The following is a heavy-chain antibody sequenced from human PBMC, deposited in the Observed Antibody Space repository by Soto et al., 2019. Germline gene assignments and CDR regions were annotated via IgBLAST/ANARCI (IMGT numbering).Heavy chain of an antibody. CDR3: ARLRKGGFCDY. J-gene: IGHJ4*02. Sequence: EVQLVESGGGLVQPGGSLRLSCAAFEFPFSNFWMTWVRQAPGKGLEWVANIKEDGSEKYNADSVKGRFTISRDSAKNSVFLQMDSLRAEDTALYYCARLRKGGFCDYWGQGSLVTIST. V-gene: IGHV3-7*03. D-gene: IGHD1-26*01. CDR2: IKEDGSEK. CDR1: EFPFSNFW.